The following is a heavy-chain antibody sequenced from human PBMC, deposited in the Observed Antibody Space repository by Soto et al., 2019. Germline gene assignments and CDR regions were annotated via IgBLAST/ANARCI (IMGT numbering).Heavy chain of an antibody. D-gene: IGHD3-16*02. CDR2: IYYSGST. CDR3: ARGNKLITFGGVIVGRMDV. J-gene: IGHJ6*02. CDR1: GGSISSGDYY. V-gene: IGHV4-30-4*01. Sequence: QVQLQESGPGLVKPSQTLSLTCTVSGGSISSGDYYWSWIRQPPGKGLEWIGYIYYSGSTYYNPSLKSRVTISLDTSNNQFSLKLSSVTAADTAVYYCARGNKLITFGGVIVGRMDVWGQGTTVTVSS.